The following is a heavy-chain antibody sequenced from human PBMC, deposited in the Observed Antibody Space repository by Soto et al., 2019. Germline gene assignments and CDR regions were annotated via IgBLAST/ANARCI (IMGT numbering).Heavy chain of an antibody. J-gene: IGHJ4*02. CDR3: AKRSGELLDFDY. Sequence: PGGSLSPSCAASGFTFSSYAMSWVRQAPGKGLEWVSAISGSGGSTYYADSVKGRFTISRDNSKNTLYLQMNSLRAEDTAVYYCAKRSGELLDFDYWGQGTLVTVSS. V-gene: IGHV3-23*01. CDR2: ISGSGGST. CDR1: GFTFSSYA. D-gene: IGHD1-26*01.